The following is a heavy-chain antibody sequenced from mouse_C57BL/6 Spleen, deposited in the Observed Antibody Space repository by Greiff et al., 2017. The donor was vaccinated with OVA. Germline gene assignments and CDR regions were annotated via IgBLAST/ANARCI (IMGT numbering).Heavy chain of an antibody. V-gene: IGHV1-82*01. Sequence: QVQLKESGPELVKPGASVKISCKASGYAFSSSWMNWVKQRPGKGLEWIGRIYPGDGDTNYNGKFKGKATLTADKSSSTAYMQLSSLTSEDSAVYFCARWEGYGSSPFDYWGQGTTLTVSS. J-gene: IGHJ2*01. D-gene: IGHD1-1*01. CDR3: ARWEGYGSSPFDY. CDR2: IYPGDGDT. CDR1: GYAFSSSW.